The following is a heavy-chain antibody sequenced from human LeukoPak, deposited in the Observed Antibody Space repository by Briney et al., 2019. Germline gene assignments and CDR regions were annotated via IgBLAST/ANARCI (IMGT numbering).Heavy chain of an antibody. CDR3: ARGVGGYFDY. J-gene: IGHJ4*02. CDR1: GFTFSSYA. V-gene: IGHV3-30-3*01. CDR2: ISYDGSNK. Sequence: PGRSLRLSCAASGFTFSSYAMHWVRQAPGKGLEWVAVISYDGSNKYYADSVKGRLTISRDNSKNTLYLQMNSLRAEDTAVYYCARGVGGYFDYWGQGTLVTVSS. D-gene: IGHD4-23*01.